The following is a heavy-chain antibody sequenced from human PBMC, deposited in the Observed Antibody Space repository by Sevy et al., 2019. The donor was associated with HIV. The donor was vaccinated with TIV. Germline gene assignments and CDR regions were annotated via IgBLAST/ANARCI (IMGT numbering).Heavy chain of an antibody. CDR1: GFTFSHYG. J-gene: IGHJ6*02. CDR3: AAKQWGYYYGMDV. V-gene: IGHV3-23*01. CDR2: ISGSGGST. Sequence: GGSLRLSCTTSGFTFSHYGMHWVRQAPGKGLEWVSAISGSGGSTYYADSVKGRFTISRDNSKNTLYLQMNSLRAEDTAVYYCAAKQWGYYYGMDVWGQGTTVTVSS. D-gene: IGHD6-19*01.